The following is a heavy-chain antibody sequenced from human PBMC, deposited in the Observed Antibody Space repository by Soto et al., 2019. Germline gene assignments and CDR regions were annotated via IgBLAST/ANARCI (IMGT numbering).Heavy chain of an antibody. J-gene: IGHJ4*02. CDR3: ARDSGPAYFDY. CDR1: GFTFSSYG. V-gene: IGHV3-33*01. Sequence: GGSLRLSCGASGFTFSSYGMHWVRQAPGKGLEWVAVIWYDGSNKYYADSVKGRFTISRDNSKNTLYLQMNSLRAEDTAVYYCARDSGPAYFDYWGQGTLVTVSS. D-gene: IGHD2-2*01. CDR2: IWYDGSNK.